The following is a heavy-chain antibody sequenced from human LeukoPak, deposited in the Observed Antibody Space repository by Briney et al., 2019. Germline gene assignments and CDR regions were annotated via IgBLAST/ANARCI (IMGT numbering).Heavy chain of an antibody. CDR2: INPSGGST. CDR1: GYTFTSYY. D-gene: IGHD3-10*01. CDR3: ARDPLPLDGSGSPYYNWFDP. V-gene: IGHV1-46*01. Sequence: ASVKVSCKASGYTFTSYYMHWVRQAPGQGLEGMGIINPSGGSTSYAQKFQGRVTMTRDTSTSTVYMELSSLRSEDTAVYYCARDPLPLDGSGSPYYNWFDPWGQGTLVTVSS. J-gene: IGHJ5*02.